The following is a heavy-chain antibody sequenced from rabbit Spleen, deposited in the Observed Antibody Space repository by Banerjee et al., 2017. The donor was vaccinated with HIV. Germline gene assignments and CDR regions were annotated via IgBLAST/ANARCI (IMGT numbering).Heavy chain of an antibody. CDR2: TVAGSSGST. Sequence: QSLEESGGDLVKPGTSLTLTCTASGFTFNTYYMCWVRQAPGMGLEWIACTVAGSSGSTYYATWAKGRFTISKSSSTTVDLKMTSLTAADTATYFCAGTSATYGYDGLDLWGPGTLVTVS. V-gene: IGHV1S40*01. J-gene: IGHJ6*01. D-gene: IGHD6-1*01. CDR3: AGTSATYGYDGLDL. CDR1: GFTFNTYY.